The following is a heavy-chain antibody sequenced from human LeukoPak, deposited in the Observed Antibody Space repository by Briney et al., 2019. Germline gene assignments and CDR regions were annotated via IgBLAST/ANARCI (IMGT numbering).Heavy chain of an antibody. J-gene: IGHJ5*02. CDR1: GGSISSSSYY. CDR3: ARPLFHPNWFDP. CDR2: IYYSGST. V-gene: IGHV4-39*01. Sequence: SETLSLTCTVSGGSISSSSYYWGWIRQPPGKGLEWIGSIYYSGSTYYNPSLKSRVTISVDTSKNQFSLKLSSVTAADTAVYYCARPLFHPNWFDPWGQGTLVTVSS.